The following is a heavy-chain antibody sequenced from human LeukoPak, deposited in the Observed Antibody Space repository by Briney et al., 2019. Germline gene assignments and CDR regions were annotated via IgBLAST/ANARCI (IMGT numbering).Heavy chain of an antibody. Sequence: SETLSLTCTVSGYSISSGYCWGWVRQPPGKGLEWIGSIYHSGSTYYNPSLKSRVTISVDTSKNQFSLKLSSVTAADTAVYYCARLPNYDFWSGYYSGWFDPWGQGTLVTVSS. CDR2: IYHSGST. CDR1: GYSISSGYC. J-gene: IGHJ5*02. V-gene: IGHV4-38-2*02. CDR3: ARLPNYDFWSGYYSGWFDP. D-gene: IGHD3-3*01.